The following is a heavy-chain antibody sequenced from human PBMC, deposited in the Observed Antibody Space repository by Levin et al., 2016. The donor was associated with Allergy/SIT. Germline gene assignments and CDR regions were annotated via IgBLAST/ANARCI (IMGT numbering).Heavy chain of an antibody. D-gene: IGHD3-10*01. CDR3: ARRVRPARFDY. Sequence: SETLSLTCAVYGGSFSGYYWSWIRQPPGKGLEWIGEINHSGSTNYNPSLKSRVTISVDTSKNQFSLKLSSVTAADTAVYYCARRVRPARFDYWGQGTLVTVSS. CDR1: GGSFSGYY. J-gene: IGHJ4*02. V-gene: IGHV4-34*01. CDR2: INHSGST.